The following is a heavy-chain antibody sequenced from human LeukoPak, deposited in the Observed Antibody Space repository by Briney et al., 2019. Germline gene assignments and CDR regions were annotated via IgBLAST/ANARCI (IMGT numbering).Heavy chain of an antibody. D-gene: IGHD3-16*02. Sequence: ASVKVSCKASGYTFTSYGISWVRQAPGQGLEWMGWISAYNGNTNYAQKLQGRVTMTTDTSTSTAYMELRSLRSDDTAVYYCAREWGLYDYVWGSYRPQYYLDYWGQGTLVTVSS. J-gene: IGHJ4*02. CDR1: GYTFTSYG. CDR3: AREWGLYDYVWGSYRPQYYLDY. V-gene: IGHV1-18*01. CDR2: ISAYNGNT.